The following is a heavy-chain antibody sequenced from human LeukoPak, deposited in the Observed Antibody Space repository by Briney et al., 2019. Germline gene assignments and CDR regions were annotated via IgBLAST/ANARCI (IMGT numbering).Heavy chain of an antibody. CDR1: QFNFNKFG. CDR3: AREAQNSSSWYYFDY. J-gene: IGHJ4*02. CDR2: ISGNGDT. Sequence: GGSLRLSCATSQFNFNKFGMTWVRQAPGKGLEWVSSISGNGDTQYADSVQGRFAISRDNSKNTLYLQMNSLRAEDTAVYYCAREAQNSSSWYYFDYWGQGTLVTVSS. V-gene: IGHV3-23*01. D-gene: IGHD6-13*01.